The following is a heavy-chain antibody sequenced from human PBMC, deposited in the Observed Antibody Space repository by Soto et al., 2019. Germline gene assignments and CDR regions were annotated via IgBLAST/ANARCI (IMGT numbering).Heavy chain of an antibody. CDR3: ARALYSSFPRYYYYGMDV. V-gene: IGHV4-59*08. CDR1: GGSISSYY. CDR2: IYYSGST. Sequence: SETLSLTCTVSGGSISSYYWSWIRQPPGKGLEWIGYIYYSGSTYYNPSLESRVTISVDTSKNQFSLKLSSVTAADTAVYYCARALYSSFPRYYYYGMDVWGQGTTVTVSS. J-gene: IGHJ6*02. D-gene: IGHD4-4*01.